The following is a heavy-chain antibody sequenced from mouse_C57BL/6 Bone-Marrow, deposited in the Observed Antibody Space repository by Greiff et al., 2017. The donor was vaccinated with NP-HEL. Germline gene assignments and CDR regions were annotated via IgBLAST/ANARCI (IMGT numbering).Heavy chain of an antibody. CDR1: GFNIKDYY. V-gene: IGHV14-1*01. CDR2: IDPEDGDT. J-gene: IGHJ1*03. D-gene: IGHD2-5*01. Sequence: EVQLQQSGAELVRPGASVKLSCTASGFNIKDYYMHWVKQRPEQGLEWIGRIDPEDGDTEYAPKFQGKATMTADTSSNTAYLQLSSLTSEDTAVYHCTTVSYSNYRYCDVWGTGTTVTVSS. CDR3: TTVSYSNYRYCDV.